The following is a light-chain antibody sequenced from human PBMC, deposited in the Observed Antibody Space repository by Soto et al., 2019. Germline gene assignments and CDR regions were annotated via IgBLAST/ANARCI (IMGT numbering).Light chain of an antibody. CDR1: SSNIGSSN. CDR3: ASWYDTLNGRV. Sequence: QSVLTQPPSASGTPGQRVTISCSGSSSNIGSSNVNWYQQLPGTAPKLLIYTNNQRPSGVPDRFSGSKSGTSASLAISELLSEDDADYYFASWYDTLNGRVFGTGTKDTVL. V-gene: IGLV1-44*01. J-gene: IGLJ1*01. CDR2: TNN.